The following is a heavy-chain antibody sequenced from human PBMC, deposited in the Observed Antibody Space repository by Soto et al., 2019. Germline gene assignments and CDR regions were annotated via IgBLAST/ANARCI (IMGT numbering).Heavy chain of an antibody. D-gene: IGHD3-22*01. CDR3: ARVSWLLLRGGIRAFDI. J-gene: IGHJ3*02. Sequence: PGGSLRLSCAASGFIFDDYAMHWVRQAPGKGLEWVSGISWNSGGIGYADSVKGRFTISRDNAKNTLYLQMNSLRAEDTAVYYCARVSWLLLRGGIRAFDIWGQGTMVTVSS. CDR1: GFIFDDYA. V-gene: IGHV3-9*01. CDR2: ISWNSGGI.